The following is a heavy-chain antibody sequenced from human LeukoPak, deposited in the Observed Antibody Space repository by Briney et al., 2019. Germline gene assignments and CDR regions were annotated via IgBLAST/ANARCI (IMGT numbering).Heavy chain of an antibody. CDR1: GGSISSSNW. D-gene: IGHD3-10*01. CDR2: IYHSGST. Sequence: SGTLSLTCAVSGGSISSSNWWSWVRQPPGKGLEWIGKIYHSGSTNYNPSLKSRVTISVDKSKNQFSLKLRFVTAADTAVYYCAARYGGFGDLNDYWGQGILVTVSS. J-gene: IGHJ4*02. CDR3: AARYGGFGDLNDY. V-gene: IGHV4-4*02.